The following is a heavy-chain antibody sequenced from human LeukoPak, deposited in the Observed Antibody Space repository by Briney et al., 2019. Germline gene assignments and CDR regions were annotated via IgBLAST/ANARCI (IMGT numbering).Heavy chain of an antibody. CDR2: KYYRSKWNY. CDR3: ARAVIGTTRYFES. D-gene: IGHD1-1*01. CDR1: GASVSINSVV. J-gene: IGHJ4*02. Sequence: SQTPSLTFAFSGASVSINSVVSTWLRRSQPRALEWLGRKYYRSKWNYEYAVSVRSRITVNLDTSKNQFSLQLNSVTPDDTAVYYCARAVIGTTRYFESWGQGTLVTVSS. V-gene: IGHV6-1*01.